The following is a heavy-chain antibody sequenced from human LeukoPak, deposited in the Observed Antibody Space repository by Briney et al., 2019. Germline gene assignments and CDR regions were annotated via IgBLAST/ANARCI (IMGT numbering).Heavy chain of an antibody. J-gene: IGHJ4*02. CDR1: GYSFTSYW. Sequence: GESLKISCKASGYSFTSYWIGWVRPMPGKGLEWMGIIDPSDSETRYTPSFQGQVTISADKSLSTAYLQWNSLKASDTAMYYCARQTSMGRSGDYWGQGTLVTVSS. D-gene: IGHD7-27*01. CDR3: ARQTSMGRSGDY. V-gene: IGHV5-51*01. CDR2: IDPSDSET.